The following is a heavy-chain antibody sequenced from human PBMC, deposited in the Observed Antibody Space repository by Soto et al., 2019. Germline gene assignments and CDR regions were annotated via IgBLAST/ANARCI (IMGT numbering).Heavy chain of an antibody. J-gene: IGHJ6*04. Sequence: SLTLSLTCNVSGGSISSISYYWGWIRQPPGKGLEWIVNIYYSGYTYYNPSLNSRFTISVGTSKNQFARNLTSLTAADPAASYSGTPPEHRSPRTPYKAMDVSGRVTMVTVSS. V-gene: IGHV4-39*01. CDR2: IYYSGYT. D-gene: IGHD1-1*01. CDR1: GGSISSISYY. CDR3: GTPPEHRSPRTPYKAMDV.